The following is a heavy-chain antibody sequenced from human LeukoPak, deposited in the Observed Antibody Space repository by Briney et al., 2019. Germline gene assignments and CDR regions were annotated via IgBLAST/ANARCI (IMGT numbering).Heavy chain of an antibody. Sequence: SETLSLTCTVSGGSISSSSYYWGWIRQPPGKGLEWIGSIYYSGSTYYNPSLKSRVTISVDTSKNQFSLKLSSVTAADTAVYYCARDLAVAVGFYYFDYWGQGTLVTVSS. CDR2: IYYSGST. J-gene: IGHJ4*02. CDR3: ARDLAVAVGFYYFDY. D-gene: IGHD6-19*01. CDR1: GGSISSSSYY. V-gene: IGHV4-39*07.